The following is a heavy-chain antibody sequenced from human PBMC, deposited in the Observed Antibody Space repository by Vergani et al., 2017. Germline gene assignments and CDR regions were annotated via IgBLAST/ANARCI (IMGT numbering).Heavy chain of an antibody. J-gene: IGHJ4*02. V-gene: IGHV3-30-3*01. D-gene: IGHD1-14*01. CDR3: ASDFGADRRGFDY. CDR1: GFTFSSYA. Sequence: VQLVESGGGLVKPGGSLRLSCAASGFTFSSYAMHWVRQAPGKGLEWVAVISYDGSNKYYADSVKGRFTISRDNSKNTLYLQMNSLRAEDTAVYYCASDFGADRRGFDYWGQGTLVTVSS. CDR2: ISYDGSNK.